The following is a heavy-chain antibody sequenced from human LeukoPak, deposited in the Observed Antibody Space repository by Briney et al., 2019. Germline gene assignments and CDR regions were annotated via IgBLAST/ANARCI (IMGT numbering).Heavy chain of an antibody. J-gene: IGHJ3*01. V-gene: IGHV4-34*01. Sequence: SETLSLTCAVYGGSFSGYYWSWICQPPGKGLEWIGEINHSGSTNYNPSLKSRVTISVDTSKNQFSLKLSSVTAADTAVYYCARQRITMVRGVINWGQGTMVTVSS. D-gene: IGHD3-10*01. CDR2: INHSGST. CDR3: ARQRITMVRGVIN. CDR1: GGSFSGYY.